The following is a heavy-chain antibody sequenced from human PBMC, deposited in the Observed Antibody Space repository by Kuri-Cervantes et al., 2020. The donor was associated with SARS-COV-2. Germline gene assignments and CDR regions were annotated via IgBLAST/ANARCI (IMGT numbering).Heavy chain of an antibody. V-gene: IGHV1-69*05. CDR1: GGTLRNYA. J-gene: IGHJ5*02. CDR3: ARAGGVGATRRWFDP. Sequence: SVKVSCKASGGTLRNYAISWVRQAPGQGLEWMGGIIPMFDSLNYAQKFQGRVTLTTDESTSTAYMELSSLTSEDTAVYYCARAGGVGATRRWFDPWGQGTLVTVSS. CDR2: IIPMFDSL. D-gene: IGHD1-26*01.